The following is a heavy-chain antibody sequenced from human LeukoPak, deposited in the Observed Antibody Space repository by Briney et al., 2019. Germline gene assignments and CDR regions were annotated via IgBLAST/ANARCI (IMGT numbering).Heavy chain of an antibody. CDR3: ARGHKERTQLSY. CDR1: GFTFSSYA. Sequence: GGSLRLSCAASGFTFSSYAMHWVRQAPGKGLEWVAVISYDGSNKYYADSVKGRFTISRDNSKNTLYLQMNSLRAEDTAVYYCARGHKERTQLSYWGQGTLVTVSS. CDR2: ISYDGSNK. D-gene: IGHD5-18*01. V-gene: IGHV3-30-3*01. J-gene: IGHJ4*02.